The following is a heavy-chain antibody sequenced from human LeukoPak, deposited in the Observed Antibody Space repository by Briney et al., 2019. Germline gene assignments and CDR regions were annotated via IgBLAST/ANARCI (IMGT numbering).Heavy chain of an antibody. CDR3: ARAASGWYNLGAFDI. CDR1: GGSISSVGYY. V-gene: IGHV4-31*03. Sequence: SETLSLTCTVSGGSISSVGYYWSWIRQHPGKGLEWIGYIYYSGSTYYNPSLKSRVTISVDTSKNQFSLKLSSVTAADTAVYYCARAASGWYNLGAFDIWGQGTMVTVSS. J-gene: IGHJ3*02. D-gene: IGHD6-19*01. CDR2: IYYSGST.